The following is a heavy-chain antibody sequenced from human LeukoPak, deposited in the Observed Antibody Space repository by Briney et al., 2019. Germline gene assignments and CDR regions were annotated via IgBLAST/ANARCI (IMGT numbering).Heavy chain of an antibody. J-gene: IGHJ6*03. CDR1: GYTFTGYY. Sequence: EASVKVSCKASGYTFTGYYRHWVRQAPGQGLEWMGWINPNSGGTNYAQKFQGRVTMTRDTSISTAYMELSRLRSDDTAVYYCARTMDDYYYYYMDVWGKGTTVTVSS. CDR3: ARTMDDYYYYYMDV. CDR2: INPNSGGT. D-gene: IGHD2-2*03. V-gene: IGHV1-2*02.